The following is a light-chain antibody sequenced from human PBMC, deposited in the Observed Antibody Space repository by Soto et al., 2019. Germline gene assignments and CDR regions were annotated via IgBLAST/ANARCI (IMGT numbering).Light chain of an antibody. V-gene: IGKV3-15*01. CDR2: GAS. CDR1: QSVSSN. Sequence: EIVMTKSPATLSVSTGERATLSCRASQSVSSNLAWYQQKPGQAPRLLIYGASTRAIDIPARFSGSGSETDFTLTISSLEPEDFAVYYCQQRGTFGQGTKVDI. CDR3: QQRGT. J-gene: IGKJ1*01.